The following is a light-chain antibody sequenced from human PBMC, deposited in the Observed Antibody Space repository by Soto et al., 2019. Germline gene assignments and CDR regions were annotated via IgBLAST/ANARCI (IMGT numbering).Light chain of an antibody. Sequence: QSVLTPPPSVSGSPGQSVALPCPGNSRDVGGSNGVSWYQQPPGTAPKLIIYDVSNRPSGVPDRFSGSKSGNTASLIISGLQAEDEGDYYCSSYTSSSTYVFGTGTKVTVL. CDR2: DVS. CDR1: SRDVGGSNG. J-gene: IGLJ1*01. CDR3: SSYTSSSTYV. V-gene: IGLV2-18*02.